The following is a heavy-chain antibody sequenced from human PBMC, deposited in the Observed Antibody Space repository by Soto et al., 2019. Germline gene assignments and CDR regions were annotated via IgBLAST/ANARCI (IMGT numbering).Heavy chain of an antibody. J-gene: IGHJ6*02. D-gene: IGHD1-26*01. Sequence: ASVKVSCKVSGYTLTELSMHWVRQAPGKGLEWMGGFDPEDGETIYAQKFQGRVTMTEDTSTDTAYMELSSLRSEDTAVYYCATSIASYAKTSLYYYGMDVWGQGTTVTVSS. CDR2: FDPEDGET. CDR3: ATSIASYAKTSLYYYGMDV. V-gene: IGHV1-24*01. CDR1: GYTLTELS.